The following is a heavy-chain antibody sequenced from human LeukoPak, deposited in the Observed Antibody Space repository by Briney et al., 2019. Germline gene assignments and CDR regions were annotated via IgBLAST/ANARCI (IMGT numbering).Heavy chain of an antibody. V-gene: IGHV1-69*05. CDR3: ARDRSLMAAGYYYYYYGMDV. Sequence: SVKVSCKASGGTFSSYAISWVRQAPGQGLEWMGEIIPIFGTANYAQKFQGRVTITTDESTSTVYMELSSLRSEDTAVYYCARDRSLMAAGYYYYYYGMDVWGQGTTVTVSS. J-gene: IGHJ6*02. D-gene: IGHD3-10*01. CDR2: IIPIFGTA. CDR1: GGTFSSYA.